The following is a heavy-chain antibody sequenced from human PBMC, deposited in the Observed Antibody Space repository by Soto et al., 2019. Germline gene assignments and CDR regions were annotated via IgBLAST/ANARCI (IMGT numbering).Heavy chain of an antibody. CDR2: IDPGDSST. Sequence: GESLKIACQGSGYSFTTYWISWVRQMPGKGLEWMGKIDPGDSSTNYSPSFRGHITISVDRSINTAHLQFSSLKAADTAVYYCARLEKWYYNYYGLDVWGQGTMVTVSS. V-gene: IGHV5-10-1*01. CDR1: GYSFTTYW. CDR3: ARLEKWYYNYYGLDV. D-gene: IGHD1-26*01. J-gene: IGHJ6*02.